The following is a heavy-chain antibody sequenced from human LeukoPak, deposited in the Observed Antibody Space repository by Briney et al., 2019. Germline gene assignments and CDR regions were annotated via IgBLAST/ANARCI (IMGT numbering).Heavy chain of an antibody. Sequence: SGGSLRLSCAASGFTFDDYTMHWVRQAPGKGLEWVSFISWDGGSTYYADSVKGRFTISRDNSKNSLYLQMNSLRTEDTALYYCAKDKVRYCSSTSCYTLDYWGQGTLVTVSS. D-gene: IGHD2-2*02. CDR3: AKDKVRYCSSTSCYTLDY. J-gene: IGHJ4*02. CDR1: GFTFDDYT. V-gene: IGHV3-43*01. CDR2: ISWDGGST.